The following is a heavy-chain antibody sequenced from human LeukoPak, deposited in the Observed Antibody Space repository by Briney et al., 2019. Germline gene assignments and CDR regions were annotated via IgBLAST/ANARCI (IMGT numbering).Heavy chain of an antibody. Sequence: SVKVSCKASGGTFSSYAISWVRQAPGQGLEWMGGIIPIFGTANYAQKFQGRVTMTRDASTSSVYMELRSLRSEDTAVYYCARDRWELPHYFDYWGQGTLVTVSS. CDR1: GGTFSSYA. J-gene: IGHJ4*02. CDR3: ARDRWELPHYFDY. V-gene: IGHV1-69*05. D-gene: IGHD1-26*01. CDR2: IIPIFGTA.